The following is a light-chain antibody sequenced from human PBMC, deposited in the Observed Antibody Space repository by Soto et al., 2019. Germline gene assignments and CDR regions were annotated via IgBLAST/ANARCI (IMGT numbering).Light chain of an antibody. Sequence: DIEMTQYPSTLSASVGDRVTITCRASQTIRRWLAWYQQRPGKAPKALIYDASTLESGVPARFSGSGSETEFTLTISSLQPEDSATYYCQHYNSDPWTFGQGTKVDIK. CDR2: DAS. J-gene: IGKJ1*01. V-gene: IGKV1-5*01. CDR3: QHYNSDPWT. CDR1: QTIRRW.